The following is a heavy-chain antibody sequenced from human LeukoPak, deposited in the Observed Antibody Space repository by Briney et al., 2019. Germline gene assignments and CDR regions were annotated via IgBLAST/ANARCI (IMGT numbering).Heavy chain of an antibody. V-gene: IGHV3-23*01. J-gene: IGHJ4*02. D-gene: IGHD1-26*01. CDR1: GFAFSSSA. CDR3: AERVGSNKGGYYIDY. Sequence: PGGSLRHSCAHPGFAFSSSAGSSGRQAPGKGLDWVSSISGSGGSTYYADSVKGRFTISRDSSKNTLYLQMNSLRAEDTAVYYCAERVGSNKGGYYIDYWGQGTPVTVSS. CDR2: ISGSGGST.